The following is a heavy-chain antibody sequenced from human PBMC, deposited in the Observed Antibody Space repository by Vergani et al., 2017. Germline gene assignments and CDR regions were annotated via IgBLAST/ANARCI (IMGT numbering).Heavy chain of an antibody. CDR1: GFTFDDYA. J-gene: IGHJ4*02. CDR3: ARDYDSSGYEMGYFDY. D-gene: IGHD3-22*01. Sequence: VQLVESGGGLVQPGRSLRLSCAASGFTFDDYAMHWVRQAPGKGLEWVAVIWYDGSNKYYADSVKGRFTISRDNSKNTLYLQMNSLRAEDTAVYYCARDYDSSGYEMGYFDYWGQGTLVTVSS. V-gene: IGHV3-33*08. CDR2: IWYDGSNK.